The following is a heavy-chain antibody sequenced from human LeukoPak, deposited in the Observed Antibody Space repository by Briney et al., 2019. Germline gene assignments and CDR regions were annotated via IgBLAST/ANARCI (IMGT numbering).Heavy chain of an antibody. J-gene: IGHJ3*02. CDR3: ARTDDSHAFDI. V-gene: IGHV1-2*02. Sequence: ASVKVSCKASGYTFTSYAMHWVRQAPGQGLEWMGWINPNSGGTNYAQKFQGRVTMTRDTSISTAYMELSRLRSDDTAVYYCARTDDSHAFDIWGQGTMVTVSS. CDR2: INPNSGGT. D-gene: IGHD2-15*01. CDR1: GYTFTSYA.